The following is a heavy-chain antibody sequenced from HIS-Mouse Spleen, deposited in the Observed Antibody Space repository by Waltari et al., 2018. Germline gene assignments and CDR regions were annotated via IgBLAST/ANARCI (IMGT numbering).Heavy chain of an antibody. CDR1: GGSISSSSYY. D-gene: IGHD1-1*01. Sequence: QLQLQESGPGLVKPSETLSLTCTVSGGSISSSSYYWGWIRQPPGKGLGVVGICYYSGSPHANPPFKGRVTISVDTSKNQFSLKLSSVTAADTAVYYCARDPRWNDGIDYWGQGTLVTVSS. J-gene: IGHJ4*02. V-gene: IGHV4-39*07. CDR3: ARDPRWNDGIDY. CDR2: CYYSGSP.